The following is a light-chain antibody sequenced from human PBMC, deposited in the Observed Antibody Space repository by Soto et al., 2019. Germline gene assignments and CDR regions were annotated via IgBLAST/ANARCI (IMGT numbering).Light chain of an antibody. V-gene: IGKV3-20*01. CDR2: GVY. J-gene: IGKJ5*01. CDR3: QFYGSSPIT. CDR1: QSVSSN. Sequence: EIVMTQSPATLSVSPGEGATLFCRASQSVSSNLAWYQQKPGQAPRLIIYGVYSRATGTPDRFSGSWSGTDFTLTISRLEPEDAAVYYCQFYGSSPITLGQGTRLEIK.